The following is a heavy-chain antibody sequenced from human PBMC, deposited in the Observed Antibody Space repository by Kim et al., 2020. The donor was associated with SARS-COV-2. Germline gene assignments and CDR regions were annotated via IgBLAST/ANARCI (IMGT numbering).Heavy chain of an antibody. CDR1: GGSISSNY. CDR2: IDYSGRT. D-gene: IGHD2-2*01. Sequence: SETLSLTCTVSGGSISSNYWNWIRQPPGKGLEWIGHIDYSGRTNYNPSLKSRVTISIDTSKNQFSLKLSSVAAADTAVYYCARGGYCSSTNCYLYHAFDIWGLGTMVTVSS. J-gene: IGHJ3*02. V-gene: IGHV4-59*13. CDR3: ARGGYCSSTNCYLYHAFDI.